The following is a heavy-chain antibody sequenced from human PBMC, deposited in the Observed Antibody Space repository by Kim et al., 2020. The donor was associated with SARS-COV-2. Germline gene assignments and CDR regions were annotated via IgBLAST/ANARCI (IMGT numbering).Heavy chain of an antibody. V-gene: IGHV2-5*02. CDR1: GFSLTSRGVG. J-gene: IGHJ5*02. D-gene: IGHD3-16*01. CDR3: AHRQGGTRGSITWFDP. Sequence: SGPTLVNPTQTLTLTCTVSGFSLTSRGVGVAWIRQPPGKALEWLGLIYWDEETRYSPALQGRLTITKDTAHNQVVLTLTNMDPLDTGTYFCAHRQGGTRGSITWFDPWGQGILVTVSS. CDR2: IYWDEET.